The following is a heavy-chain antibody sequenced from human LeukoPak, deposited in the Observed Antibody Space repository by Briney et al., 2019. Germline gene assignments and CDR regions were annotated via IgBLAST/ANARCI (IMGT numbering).Heavy chain of an antibody. Sequence: SAKVSCKASGGSFSSYGISWVRQAPGQGLEWMGRIVPMLGSATYSQKFQGRVTISADKATSTAYMELRSLTSEDTAVYYCARDHTLGYYDSSGYLETWGQGTLVTVSS. CDR2: IVPMLGSA. V-gene: IGHV1-69*04. CDR1: GGSFSSYG. CDR3: ARDHTLGYYDSSGYLET. J-gene: IGHJ5*02. D-gene: IGHD3-22*01.